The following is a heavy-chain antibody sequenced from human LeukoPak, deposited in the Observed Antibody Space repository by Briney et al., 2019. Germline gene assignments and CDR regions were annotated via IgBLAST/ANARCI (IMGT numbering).Heavy chain of an antibody. CDR2: TYYRSKWYN. V-gene: IGHV6-1*01. CDR3: ARSVGLDYGDAENGEYFQH. J-gene: IGHJ1*01. D-gene: IGHD4-17*01. Sequence: SRTLSLTCAISGDSVSSNSAAWNWTRQSPSRGLEWLGRTYYRSKWYNDYAVSVKSRITINPDTSKNQFSLQLNSVTPEDTAVYYCARSVGLDYGDAENGEYFQHWGQGTLVTVSS. CDR1: GDSVSSNSAA.